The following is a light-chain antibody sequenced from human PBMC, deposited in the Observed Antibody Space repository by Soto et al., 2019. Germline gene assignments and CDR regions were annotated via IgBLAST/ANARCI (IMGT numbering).Light chain of an antibody. CDR2: GAS. CDR3: QQYGSSPAT. Sequence: EILLTQSPGTLSLSPGERATLSCRASQSVSSSYLAWYQQKPGQAPRLLIYGASSRATGIPDRFSGSGSGTDFTLTISRLEPEDFAVYYCQQYGSSPATFGQGTRWISN. V-gene: IGKV3-20*01. CDR1: QSVSSSY. J-gene: IGKJ1*01.